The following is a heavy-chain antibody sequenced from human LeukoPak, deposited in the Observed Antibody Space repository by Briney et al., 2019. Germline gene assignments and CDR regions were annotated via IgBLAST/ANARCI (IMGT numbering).Heavy chain of an antibody. CDR2: ISAYNGNT. D-gene: IGHD2-21*01. Sequence: APVKVSCKASGYTFTIYYISWVRQAPGQGLEWMGWISAYNGNTKYAQKFQGRVTMTTDTSTSTAYMELRGLRYDDTAVYYCARAMGGDYGMDVWGKGTTVTVSS. CDR1: GYTFTIYY. V-gene: IGHV1-18*04. J-gene: IGHJ6*04. CDR3: ARAMGGDYGMDV.